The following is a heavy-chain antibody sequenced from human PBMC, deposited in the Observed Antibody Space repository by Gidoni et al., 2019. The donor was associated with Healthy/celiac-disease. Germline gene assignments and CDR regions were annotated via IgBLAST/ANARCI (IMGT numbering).Heavy chain of an antibody. CDR1: GYSISSGYY. CDR3: AGCSSTSCYKGSLDY. V-gene: IGHV4-38-2*02. Sequence: QVQLQESGPGLVKPSETLSLTCTVSGYSISSGYYWGWIRQPPGKGLEWIGSIYHSGSTYYNPSLKSRVTISVDTSKNQFSLKLSSVTAADTAVYYCAGCSSTSCYKGSLDYWGQGTLVTVSS. CDR2: IYHSGST. D-gene: IGHD2-2*02. J-gene: IGHJ4*02.